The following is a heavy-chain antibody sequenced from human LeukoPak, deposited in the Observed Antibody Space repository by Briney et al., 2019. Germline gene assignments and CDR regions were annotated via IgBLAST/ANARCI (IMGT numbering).Heavy chain of an antibody. D-gene: IGHD3-3*01. V-gene: IGHV3-7*01. Sequence: GGSLRLSRAASGFSFNSYWMSWVRQAPGKRLEWAANIKEDGSETKYVDSVRGRFTISRDNAKNSLYLQMDSLRAEDTAVHYCTRARTVGGITIPFDLWGRGTQVIVSS. CDR2: IKEDGSET. J-gene: IGHJ2*01. CDR1: GFSFNSYW. CDR3: TRARTVGGITIPFDL.